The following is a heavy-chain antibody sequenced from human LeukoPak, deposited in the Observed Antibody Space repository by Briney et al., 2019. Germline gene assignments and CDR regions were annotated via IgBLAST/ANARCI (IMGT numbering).Heavy chain of an antibody. CDR2: MNPNSGNT. D-gene: IGHD2-15*01. CDR1: GYTFTSYD. CDR3: ARVYSLLSEFDY. V-gene: IGHV1-8*03. Sequence: ASVKVSCKASGYTFTSYDINWVRQATGQGLEWMGWMNPNSGNTGYAQKFQGRVTITRNTSISTAYMELSSLRSEDTAVYYCARVYSLLSEFDYWGQGTLVTVSS. J-gene: IGHJ4*02.